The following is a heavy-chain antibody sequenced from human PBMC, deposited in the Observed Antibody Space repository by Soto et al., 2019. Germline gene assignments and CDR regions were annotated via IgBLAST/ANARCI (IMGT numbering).Heavy chain of an antibody. CDR3: ARVWPCGYSGYDPPNFDY. V-gene: IGHV6-1*01. J-gene: IGHJ4*02. Sequence: SQTLSLTCAISGDSVSSNSAAWNWIRQSPSRGLEWLGRTYYRSKWYNDYAVSVKSRITINPDTSKNQFSLQLNSVTPEDTAVYYCARVWPCGYSGYDPPNFDYWGQGTLVTVSS. CDR1: GDSVSSNSAA. D-gene: IGHD5-12*01. CDR2: TYYRSKWYN.